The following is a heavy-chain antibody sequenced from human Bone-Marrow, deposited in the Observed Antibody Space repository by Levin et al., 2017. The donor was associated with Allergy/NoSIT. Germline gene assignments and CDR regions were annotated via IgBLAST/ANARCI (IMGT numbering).Heavy chain of an antibody. CDR2: AYYRSEWYY. J-gene: IGHJ6*02. D-gene: IGHD1-26*01. CDR3: SREDYRGSNYYYYGLDV. V-gene: IGHV6-1*01. CDR1: GDSVSSKSAA. Sequence: SETLSLTCVISGDSVSSKSAAWNWIRQSPSRGLEWLGRAYYRSEWYYDFAVSVKGRITIIPDTSKNQFSLQLNSVTPDDTAVDYCSREDYRGSNYYYYGLDVWGQGTTVTVSS.